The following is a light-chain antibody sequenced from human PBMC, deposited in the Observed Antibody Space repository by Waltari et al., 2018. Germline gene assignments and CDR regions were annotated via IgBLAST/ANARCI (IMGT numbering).Light chain of an antibody. Sequence: DIQMTQSPSTLSASVGDRVTITCRASQSISSWLAWFQKKPGKDPKPLPNKATTLESGVPSRFSGSGSGTEFTLTITSLQPDDFATYYCQQYNSHLLTFGGGTKVEIK. CDR2: KAT. CDR1: QSISSW. J-gene: IGKJ4*01. V-gene: IGKV1-5*03. CDR3: QQYNSHLLT.